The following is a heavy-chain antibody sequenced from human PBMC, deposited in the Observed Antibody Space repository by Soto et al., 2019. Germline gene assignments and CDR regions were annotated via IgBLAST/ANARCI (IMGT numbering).Heavy chain of an antibody. CDR2: IFHSGGT. CDR1: GDSISSIIW. V-gene: IGHV4-4*02. CDR3: ARRTYYGDRCLDV. J-gene: IGHJ6*02. D-gene: IGHD4-17*01. Sequence: QVQLQESGPGLVKPSGTLSLTCAVSGDSISSIIWWSWVRQPPGKGLEWIGEIFHSGGTNYNPSLKSRVTMSIDKSQNQFSLNLNSMTAADTATYYCARRTYYGDRCLDVWGQGTTVTVSS.